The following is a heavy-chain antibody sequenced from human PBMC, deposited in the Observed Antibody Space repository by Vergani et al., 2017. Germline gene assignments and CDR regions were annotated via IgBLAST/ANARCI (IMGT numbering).Heavy chain of an antibody. Sequence: EVQLVESGGGLVKPGGSLRLSCAASGFTFSNAWMSWVRQAPGKGLEWVGRIKRKTDGGTTDYAAPVKGRFTISRDDSKNTLYLQMNSLKTEDTAVYYCTTGFLGYCSSTSCYLFYSSSWNDAFDIWGQGTMVTVSS. D-gene: IGHD2-2*01. CDR2: IKRKTDGGTT. CDR3: TTGFLGYCSSTSCYLFYSSSWNDAFDI. V-gene: IGHV3-15*01. J-gene: IGHJ3*02. CDR1: GFTFSNAW.